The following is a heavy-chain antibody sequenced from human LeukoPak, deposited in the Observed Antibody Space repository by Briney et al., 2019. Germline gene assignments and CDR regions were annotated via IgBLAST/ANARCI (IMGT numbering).Heavy chain of an antibody. J-gene: IGHJ1*01. D-gene: IGHD3-22*01. CDR1: GYTFTGYY. V-gene: IGHV1-2*02. CDR2: INPNSGGT. Sequence: ASVKVSCKASGYTFTGYYMHWVRQAPGQGLEWMGWINPNSGGTNYAQKFQGRVTMTRDTSISTAYMELSRLRSDDAAVYYCARDGVGYYDSSGYYYFQHWGQGTLVTVSS. CDR3: ARDGVGYYDSSGYYYFQH.